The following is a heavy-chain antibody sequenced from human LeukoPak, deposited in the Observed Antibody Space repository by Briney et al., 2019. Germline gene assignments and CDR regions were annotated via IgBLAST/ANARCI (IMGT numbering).Heavy chain of an antibody. D-gene: IGHD3-22*01. J-gene: IGHJ4*02. CDR1: GFTFSSDA. CDR3: ARGSSGYYYPN. Sequence: GRSLRLSCAASGFTFSSDAMHWVRQAPGKGLEWVAVISYEGSNKYYADSVKGRFTISRVNSKNTLYLQMNSLRAEDTAVYYCARGSSGYYYPNWGQGTLVTVSS. V-gene: IGHV3-30-3*01. CDR2: ISYEGSNK.